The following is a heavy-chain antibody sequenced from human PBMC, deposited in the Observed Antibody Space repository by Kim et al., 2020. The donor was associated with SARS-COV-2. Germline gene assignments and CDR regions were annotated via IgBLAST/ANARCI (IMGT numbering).Heavy chain of an antibody. CDR3: ARLDDSSGYYSFDY. Sequence: SETLSLTCTVSGGSISSSSYYWGWIRQPPGKGLEWIGSIYYSGSTYYNPSLKSRVTISVDTSKNQFSLKLSSVTAADTAVYYCARLDDSSGYYSFDYWG. D-gene: IGHD3-22*01. CDR1: GGSISSSSYY. CDR2: IYYSGST. J-gene: IGHJ4*01. V-gene: IGHV4-39*01.